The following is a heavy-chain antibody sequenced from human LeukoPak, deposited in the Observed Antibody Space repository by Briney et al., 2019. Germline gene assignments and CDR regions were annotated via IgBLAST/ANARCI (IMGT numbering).Heavy chain of an antibody. J-gene: IGHJ4*02. CDR3: ARRSGGSSKMDY. CDR1: GGSISSGNYY. V-gene: IGHV4-39*01. Sequence: MPSETLSLTCTVSGGSISSGNYYWGWIRQPPGKGLEWIGNIHYSGSTYYNPSLKSRVTISVDTPKNQFSLKLSSVTAADTAVYYCARRSGGSSKMDYWGQGTLVTVSS. D-gene: IGHD2-15*01. CDR2: IHYSGST.